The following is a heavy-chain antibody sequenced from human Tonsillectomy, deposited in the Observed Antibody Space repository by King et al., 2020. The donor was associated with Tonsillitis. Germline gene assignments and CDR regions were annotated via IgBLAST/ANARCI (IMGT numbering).Heavy chain of an antibody. V-gene: IGHV3-30-3*01. CDR3: ARARIVVVVDVFDY. CDR2: ISYDGTNK. D-gene: IGHD2-15*01. CDR1: GFTFSSYA. Sequence: VQLVESGGGVVQPGRSLRLSCAASGFTFSSYAMHWVRQAPGKGLEWVAVISYDGTNKYYTDSVKGRFTISRDNSKNTLYLQMNSLRAEDTAAYYCARARIVVVVDVFDYWGQGTLVTVSS. J-gene: IGHJ4*02.